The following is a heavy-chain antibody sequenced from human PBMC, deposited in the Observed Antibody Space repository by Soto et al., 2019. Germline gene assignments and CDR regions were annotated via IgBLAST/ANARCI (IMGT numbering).Heavy chain of an antibody. CDR1: GGSISSDNYY. Sequence: QVQLQESGPGLVKPSQTLSLTCTVSGGSISSDNYYWSWIRQHPGNGLEWIGYIYYSGSTYNNPSLTSRLTISVDASKNQFSLKLSSVTAADTAVYYCATDSGVGATAFDIWGQGTMVTVSS. V-gene: IGHV4-31*03. D-gene: IGHD1-26*01. CDR2: IYYSGST. CDR3: ATDSGVGATAFDI. J-gene: IGHJ3*02.